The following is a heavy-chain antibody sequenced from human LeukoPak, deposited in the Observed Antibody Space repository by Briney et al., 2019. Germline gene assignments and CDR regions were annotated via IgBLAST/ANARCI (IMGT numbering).Heavy chain of an antibody. CDR1: GGSISSSSYY. D-gene: IGHD3-22*01. J-gene: IGHJ6*02. CDR2: IYYSGST. CDR3: ATPQDSSGYFPYYYGMDV. Sequence: PSETLSLTCTVSGGSISSSSYYWGWIRQPPGKGPEWIGSIYYSGSTYYNPSLKSRVTISVDTSKNQFSLKLSSVTAADTAVYYCATPQDSSGYFPYYYGMDVWGQGTTVTVSS. V-gene: IGHV4-39*01.